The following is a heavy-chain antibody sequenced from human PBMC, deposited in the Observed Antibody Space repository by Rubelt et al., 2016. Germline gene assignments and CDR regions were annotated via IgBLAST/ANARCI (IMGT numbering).Heavy chain of an antibody. Sequence: ESGPGLVKPSGTLSLTCAVSGGSISSSNWWSWVRQPPGKGLEWIREIYHSGSTNYNPSLKSRVTISVDKSKNQFSLKLSSVTAADTAVYYCASKGIAAKYYYYYGMDVWGQGTTVTVSS. J-gene: IGHJ6*02. V-gene: IGHV4-4*02. CDR2: IYHSGST. CDR3: ASKGIAAKYYYYYGMDV. D-gene: IGHD6-13*01. CDR1: GGSISSSNW.